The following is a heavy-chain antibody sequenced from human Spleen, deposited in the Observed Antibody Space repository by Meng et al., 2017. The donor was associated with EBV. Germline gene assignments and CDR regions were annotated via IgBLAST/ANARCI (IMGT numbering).Heavy chain of an antibody. J-gene: IGHJ4*02. CDR1: GGSISSYA. D-gene: IGHD3-3*01. Sequence: GQQGQSGAGVKKPGSSGRVSCKASGGSISSYAVSWVRQAPGQGLEWMAGIFSMFGTTNNTQKFQGRVTVTADRSTNTAYMELSSLRSEDTAVYYCAIGITFFGVVRSWGQGTLVTVSS. CDR3: AIGITFFGVVRS. CDR2: IFSMFGTT. V-gene: IGHV1-69*06.